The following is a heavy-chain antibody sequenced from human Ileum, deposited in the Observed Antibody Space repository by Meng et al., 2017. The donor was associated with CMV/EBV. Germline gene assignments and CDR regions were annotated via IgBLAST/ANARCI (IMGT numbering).Heavy chain of an antibody. CDR3: ARSVVVRAAPSYFDY. V-gene: IGHV3-74*01. D-gene: IGHD2-2*01. Sequence: GESLKISCAASGFTFSSYWMHWVRQAPGKGLVWVARINSDGSSTNYADSVEGRVTISRDNAENTLYLQMNSLKAENTAVYYCARSVVVRAAPSYFDYWGQGTLVTVSS. CDR2: INSDGSST. CDR1: GFTFSSYW. J-gene: IGHJ4*02.